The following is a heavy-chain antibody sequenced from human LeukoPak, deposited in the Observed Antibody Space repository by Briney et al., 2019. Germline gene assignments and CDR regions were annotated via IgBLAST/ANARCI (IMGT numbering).Heavy chain of an antibody. Sequence: SQTLSLTCAISGHSVSSNSAAWHWIRQSPSGGLEWLGRTYYRSKWDNDYAVSVKSRITINQDTSKNQYSLQLISVNAEDTAVYYCARGDDIVVVPAGKGHYYYMDVWGKGTTVTVSS. CDR2: TYYRSKWDN. V-gene: IGHV6-1*01. J-gene: IGHJ6*03. CDR3: ARGDDIVVVPAGKGHYYYMDV. CDR1: GHSVSSNSAA. D-gene: IGHD2-2*01.